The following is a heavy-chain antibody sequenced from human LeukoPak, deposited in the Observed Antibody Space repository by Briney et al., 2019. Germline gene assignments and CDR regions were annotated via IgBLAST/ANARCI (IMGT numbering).Heavy chain of an antibody. J-gene: IGHJ5*02. Sequence: ASVKVSCKASGGTFSSYAISWVRQAPGQGLEWMGGIIPIFGTANYAQKFQGRVTITTDESTSTAYMELSSLRSEDTAVYYCASSLAAAGTSLYNWFDPWGQGTLVTVSS. CDR3: ASSLAAAGTSLYNWFDP. CDR2: IIPIFGTA. V-gene: IGHV1-69*05. CDR1: GGTFSSYA. D-gene: IGHD6-13*01.